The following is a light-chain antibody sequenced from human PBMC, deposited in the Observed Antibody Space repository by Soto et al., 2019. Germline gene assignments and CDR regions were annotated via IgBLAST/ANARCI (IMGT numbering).Light chain of an antibody. CDR3: QHYISYSEA. V-gene: IGKV1-5*03. Sequence: IQMTQAPSTLPGSVGNRVTITCRARQPIRSCFAWYQQKPGKAPKLLIYTASTLKSGVPTRFRGSGSRKEFTLTISCLQPDDFETYYCQHYISYSEAFGQGTKVDIK. CDR2: TAS. CDR1: QPIRSC. J-gene: IGKJ1*01.